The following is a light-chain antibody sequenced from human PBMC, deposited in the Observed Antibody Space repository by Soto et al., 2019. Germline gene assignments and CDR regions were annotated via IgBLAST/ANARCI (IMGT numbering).Light chain of an antibody. Sequence: AIRMTQSPSSLSASTGDRVTITCRASQGISSYLAWYQQKPGKAPKLLIYAASTFQSGVPSRFSGSGSGTDFTLTISCLQSEDFETYYCHQYYSYPLAFGPGNKVDIK. J-gene: IGKJ3*01. CDR2: AAS. V-gene: IGKV1-8*01. CDR3: HQYYSYPLA. CDR1: QGISSY.